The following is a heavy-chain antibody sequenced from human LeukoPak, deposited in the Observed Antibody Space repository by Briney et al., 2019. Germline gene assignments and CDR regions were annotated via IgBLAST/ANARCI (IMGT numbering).Heavy chain of an antibody. D-gene: IGHD3-10*01. CDR2: IYSGGTT. Sequence: GGSLRLXCAASGFTVSNNYMSWVRQAPGKGLEWVSVIYSGGTTYYADSVRGRFTISRDNSKNTVHLQMNSLRPEDTAVYYCARDGWFGDYNWFDPWGQGTLVTVSS. J-gene: IGHJ5*02. CDR3: ARDGWFGDYNWFDP. V-gene: IGHV3-66*02. CDR1: GFTVSNNY.